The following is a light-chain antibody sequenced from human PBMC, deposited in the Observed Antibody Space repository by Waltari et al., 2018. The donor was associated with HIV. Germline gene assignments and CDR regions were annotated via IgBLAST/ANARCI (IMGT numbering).Light chain of an antibody. Sequence: EIVMTQSPATLSVSPGERVTLSCRASQSVNDDLAWYQQKPGQAPSLLIYDASTRATGFPARFSGSGSGTEFTLTISSLQSEDFAVYYCQQYNNWPPLTFGGGTRVEIK. J-gene: IGKJ4*01. V-gene: IGKV3-15*01. CDR3: QQYNNWPPLT. CDR1: QSVNDD. CDR2: DAS.